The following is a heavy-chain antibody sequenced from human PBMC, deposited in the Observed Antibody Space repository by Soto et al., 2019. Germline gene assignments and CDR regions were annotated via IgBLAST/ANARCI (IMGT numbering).Heavy chain of an antibody. Sequence: PGGSLRLSCAASGFTFSDFWMSWVRQAPGKGLERVANIKQGGSEKYYVDSAKGRFTISRDDAKNSLYLQMNSLRVEDTAVYYCARDRGQYLDYWGQGTLVTVSS. D-gene: IGHD3-10*01. CDR2: IKQGGSEK. CDR3: ARDRGQYLDY. V-gene: IGHV3-7*01. CDR1: GFTFSDFW. J-gene: IGHJ4*02.